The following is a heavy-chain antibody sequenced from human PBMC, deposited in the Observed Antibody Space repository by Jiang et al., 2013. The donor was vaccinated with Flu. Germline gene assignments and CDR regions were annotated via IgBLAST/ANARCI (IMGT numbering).Heavy chain of an antibody. CDR1: GYTFTGYY. D-gene: IGHD2-2*01. Sequence: QLVESGAEVKKPGASVKVSCKASGYTFTGYYMHWVRQAPGQGLEWMGWINPNSGGTNYAQKFQGWVTMTRDTSISTAYMELSRLRSDDTAVYYCARDLSPYCSSTSCQYYYYGMDVWGQGTTVTVSS. V-gene: IGHV1-2*04. CDR3: ARDLSPYCSSTSCQYYYYGMDV. J-gene: IGHJ6*02. CDR2: INPNSGGT.